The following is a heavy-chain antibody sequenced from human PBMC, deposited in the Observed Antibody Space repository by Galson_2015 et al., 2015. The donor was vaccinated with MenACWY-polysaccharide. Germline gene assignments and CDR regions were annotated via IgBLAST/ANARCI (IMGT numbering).Heavy chain of an antibody. D-gene: IGHD3-3*01. CDR3: ARTRPNDYWSAFDL. J-gene: IGHJ4*02. V-gene: IGHV3-23*01. Sequence: SLRLSCASSGFTFSSFAMTWVRQAPGKGPEWVSTISGAGGLISYTDSVKGRFTISRDNSKTTLYLQMHSLRAEDTALYYCARTRPNDYWSAFDLWGRGALVTVSS. CDR1: GFTFSSFA. CDR2: ISGAGGLI.